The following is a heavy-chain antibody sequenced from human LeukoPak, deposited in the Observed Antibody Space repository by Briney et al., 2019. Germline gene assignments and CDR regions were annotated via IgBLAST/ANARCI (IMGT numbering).Heavy chain of an antibody. J-gene: IGHJ3*02. CDR2: TYYRSKWYN. V-gene: IGHV6-1*01. CDR1: GDSVSSNSAG. D-gene: IGHD2-15*01. CDR3: ARQDSSKDAFDI. Sequence: SQTLSLTCAISGDSVSSNSAGWNWIRQSPSRGLEWLGRTYYRSKWYNDDAVSVKSRITINPDTAKNQFSLQLNSVTPEDTALYYCARQDSSKDAFDIWGQGTMVTVFS.